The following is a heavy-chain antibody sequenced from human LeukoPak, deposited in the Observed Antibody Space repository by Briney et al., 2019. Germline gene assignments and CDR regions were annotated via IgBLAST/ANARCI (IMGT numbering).Heavy chain of an antibody. V-gene: IGHV1-8*01. Sequence: ASVKVSCKASGYTFTSYDINWVRQATGQGLEWMGWMNPNSGNTGYAQKFQGRVTMTRNTSISTAYMELSSLRSEDTAVYYCASSGYFYYDFWSGYYYGMDVWGQGTTVTVSS. CDR1: GYTFTSYD. D-gene: IGHD3-3*01. CDR3: ASSGYFYYDFWSGYYYGMDV. J-gene: IGHJ6*02. CDR2: MNPNSGNT.